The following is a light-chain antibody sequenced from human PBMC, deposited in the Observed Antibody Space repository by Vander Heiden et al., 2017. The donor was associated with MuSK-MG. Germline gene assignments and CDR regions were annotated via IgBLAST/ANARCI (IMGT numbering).Light chain of an antibody. V-gene: IGKV1-9*01. Sequence: DIELTQSPSSLPASLGDRVTITCRASQGISSYLAWYQQKPGNAPKLLIYAASTLQSGVPSRFSGSASGTEFTLSINILHTEDFATYYCRRVKGYPFTFGHGTKV. J-gene: IGKJ3*01. CDR1: QGISSY. CDR3: RRVKGYPFT. CDR2: AAS.